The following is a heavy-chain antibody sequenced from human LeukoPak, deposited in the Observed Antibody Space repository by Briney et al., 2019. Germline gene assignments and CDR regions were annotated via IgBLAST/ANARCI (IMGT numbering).Heavy chain of an antibody. D-gene: IGHD3-22*01. Sequence: SETLSLTCTVSGGSISSSSYYWGWIRQPPGKGLEWIGSIYYSGSTYYNPSLKSRVTISEDTSKNQFSLKLSSVTAADTAVYYCARQMQDYDSSGNNWFDPWGQGTLVTVSS. CDR3: ARQMQDYDSSGNNWFDP. J-gene: IGHJ5*02. CDR1: GGSISSSSYY. CDR2: IYYSGST. V-gene: IGHV4-39*01.